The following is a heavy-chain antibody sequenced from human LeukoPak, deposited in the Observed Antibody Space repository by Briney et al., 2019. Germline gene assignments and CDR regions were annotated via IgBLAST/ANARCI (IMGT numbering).Heavy chain of an antibody. CDR1: GFTFDSYD. V-gene: IGHV3-23*01. J-gene: IGHJ3*02. CDR3: AKAHTARAYLDAFDI. CDR2: ISGSGSDT. D-gene: IGHD2-2*02. Sequence: GGSLRLSCAASGFTFDSYDMSWVRQAPGKGLEWVSSISGSGSDTHYADSVKGRFTISRDNSKNTLYLQINSLRVEDTAVYYCAKAHTARAYLDAFDIWGQGTLVTVSS.